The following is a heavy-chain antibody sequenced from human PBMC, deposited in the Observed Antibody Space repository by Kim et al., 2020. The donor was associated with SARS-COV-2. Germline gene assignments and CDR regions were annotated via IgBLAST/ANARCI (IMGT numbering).Heavy chain of an antibody. Sequence: GGSLRLSCAASGFTFSSYGMHWVRQAPGKGLEWVAVISYDGSNKYYADSVKGRFTISRDNSKNTLYLQMNSLRAEDTAVYYCAKVASKPIVGASYYYYYGMDVWGHGTTVTVSS. J-gene: IGHJ6*02. CDR3: AKVASKPIVGASYYYYYGMDV. CDR1: GFTFSSYG. D-gene: IGHD1-26*01. CDR2: ISYDGSNK. V-gene: IGHV3-30*18.